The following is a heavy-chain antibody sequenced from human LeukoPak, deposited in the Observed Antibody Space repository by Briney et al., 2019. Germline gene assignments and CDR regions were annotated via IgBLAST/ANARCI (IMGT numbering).Heavy chain of an antibody. CDR1: GFTSSSYG. Sequence: PGGSLRLSCAASGFTSSSYGMHWVRQAPGKGLEWVALIRYDGSDKYNADSVKGRFTISRDNSKNTLYLQMNSLRAEDTTVYYCAIDGAGSYFYYWGQGTLVTVSS. V-gene: IGHV3-30*02. D-gene: IGHD3-10*01. J-gene: IGHJ4*02. CDR2: IRYDGSDK. CDR3: AIDGAGSYFYY.